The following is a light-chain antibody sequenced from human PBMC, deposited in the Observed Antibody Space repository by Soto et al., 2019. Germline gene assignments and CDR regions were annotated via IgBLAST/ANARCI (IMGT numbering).Light chain of an antibody. CDR3: QSYDSSLSGSSYV. CDR2: GNS. V-gene: IGLV1-40*01. Sequence: QSVLTQPPSVSGAPGQRVTIFCTGSSSNIGAGYDVHWYQQLPGTAPKLLIYGNSNRPSGVPDRFSGSKSGTSASLAITGLQAEDEADYYCQSYDSSLSGSSYVFGTGTKLTVL. J-gene: IGLJ1*01. CDR1: SSNIGAGYD.